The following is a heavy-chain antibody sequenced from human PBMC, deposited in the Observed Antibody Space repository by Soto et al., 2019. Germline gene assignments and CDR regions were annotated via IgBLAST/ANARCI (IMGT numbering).Heavy chain of an antibody. Sequence: GGSLRLSCAASGFTFSDYYMSWIRQAPGKGLEWVSYISSSGSTIYYADSVKGRFTISRDNAKNSLYLQMNSLRAEDTAVYYCARPGLGTEYYYYGMDVWGQGTTVTVSS. CDR2: ISSSGSTI. J-gene: IGHJ6*02. CDR3: ARPGLGTEYYYYGMDV. V-gene: IGHV3-11*01. CDR1: GFTFSDYY. D-gene: IGHD7-27*01.